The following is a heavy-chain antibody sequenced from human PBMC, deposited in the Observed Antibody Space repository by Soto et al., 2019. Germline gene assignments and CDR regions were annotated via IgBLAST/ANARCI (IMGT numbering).Heavy chain of an antibody. Sequence: QLQLQESGSGLVKPSQTLSLTCAVSGCSISSGGYSWSWIRQPPGRGLEWIGYIYHSGSTYYNPSLKGRVTIAVDRSKTQFSLKLSSVTAADTAVYYCARGLAKTASVTGYWYFDLWGRGTLVTVSS. D-gene: IGHD5-18*01. J-gene: IGHJ2*01. CDR2: IYHSGST. V-gene: IGHV4-30-2*01. CDR1: GCSISSGGYS. CDR3: ARGLAKTASVTGYWYFDL.